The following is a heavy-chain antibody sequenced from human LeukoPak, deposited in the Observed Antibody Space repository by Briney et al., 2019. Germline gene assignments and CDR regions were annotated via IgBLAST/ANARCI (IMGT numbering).Heavy chain of an antibody. CDR3: AREMDGETGYFDY. J-gene: IGHJ4*02. CDR1: GGSITSDY. D-gene: IGHD4-17*01. V-gene: IGHV4-4*07. CDR2: IYTSGST. Sequence: SKTLSLTCTVSGGSITSDYWSWIRQPAGKGLEWIGRIYTSGSTNYNPSLKSRVTMSVDTSKNQFSLKLSSVTAADTAVYYCAREMDGETGYFDYWGQGTLVTVSS.